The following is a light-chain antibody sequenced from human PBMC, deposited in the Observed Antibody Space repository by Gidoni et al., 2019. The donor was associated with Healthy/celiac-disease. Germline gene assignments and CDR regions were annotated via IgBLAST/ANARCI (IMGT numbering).Light chain of an antibody. Sequence: DIQRTQSPSSLSASVGDRVTITCRASQSISSYLNWYQQKPGKAPKLLIYAASSLQSWVPSRFSGSGSGTDFTLTISSLQPEDFATYYCQQSYSTPLTFGGGTKVEIK. V-gene: IGKV1-39*01. CDR1: QSISSY. J-gene: IGKJ4*01. CDR2: AAS. CDR3: QQSYSTPLT.